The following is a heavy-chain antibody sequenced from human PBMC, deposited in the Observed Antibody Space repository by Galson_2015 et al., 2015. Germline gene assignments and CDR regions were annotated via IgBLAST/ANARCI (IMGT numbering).Heavy chain of an antibody. Sequence: SLRLSCAASGFTFTNYGMTWVRQAPGKGLEWVSVINGDTRTIYYADSVKGRFTTSRDNSKNTVYMQMNSLRAEDTAVYYCAKDSTSREAQDWGQGSLVTVSS. CDR2: INGDTRTI. V-gene: IGHV3-23*01. CDR1: GFTFTNYG. D-gene: IGHD1-26*01. J-gene: IGHJ4*02. CDR3: AKDSTSREAQD.